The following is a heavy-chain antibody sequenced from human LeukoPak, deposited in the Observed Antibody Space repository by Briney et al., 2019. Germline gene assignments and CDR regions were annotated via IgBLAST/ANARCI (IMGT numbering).Heavy chain of an antibody. CDR2: VTYDGSNK. V-gene: IGHV3-30*18. D-gene: IGHD3-10*01. Sequence: GGSLRLSCAASGFTFNSYGMHWVRQAPGKGLEWVAAVTYDGSNKYYADSVKGRFTISRDNSKNTLYLQMNSLRPDDRAVYYCAKDYYGSGSYSLSYQYYGADVWGKGTTVTVSP. J-gene: IGHJ6*04. CDR1: GFTFNSYG. CDR3: AKDYYGSGSYSLSYQYYGADV.